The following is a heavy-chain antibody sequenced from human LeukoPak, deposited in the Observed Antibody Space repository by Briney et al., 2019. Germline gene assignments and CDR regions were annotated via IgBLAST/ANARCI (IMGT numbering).Heavy chain of an antibody. D-gene: IGHD3-10*01. CDR1: GYTFTSYG. Sequence: HGASVKVSCKASGYTFTSYGISWVRQAPGQGLEWMGWISAYNGNTNYAQKLQSRVTMTTDTSTSTAYMELSSLRSEDTAVHYCAREVYGSGSNDVDYWGQGTLVTVSS. V-gene: IGHV1-18*01. CDR3: AREVYGSGSNDVDY. CDR2: ISAYNGNT. J-gene: IGHJ4*02.